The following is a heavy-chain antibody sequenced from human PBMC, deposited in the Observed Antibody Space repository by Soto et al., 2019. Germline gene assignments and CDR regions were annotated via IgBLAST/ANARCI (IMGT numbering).Heavy chain of an antibody. CDR2: IYYSGST. CDR3: ARVSGITGTTDWFDP. D-gene: IGHD1-7*01. CDR1: GCSISSGDYY. V-gene: IGHV4-30-4*01. Sequence: QVQLQESGPGLVKPSQTLSLTCTVSGCSISSGDYYWSWIRQPPGKGLEWIGYIYYSGSTYYNPSLKSRVTISVDTSKNQFSLKLSSVTAADTAVYYCARVSGITGTTDWFDPWGQGTLVTVSS. J-gene: IGHJ5*02.